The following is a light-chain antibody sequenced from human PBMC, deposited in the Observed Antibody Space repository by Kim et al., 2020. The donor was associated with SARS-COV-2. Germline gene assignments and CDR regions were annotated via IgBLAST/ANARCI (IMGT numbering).Light chain of an antibody. V-gene: IGKV1-17*03. Sequence: ASVGDRVTITCRASQGINSNLAWFQQKPGRVPMRLIYAASSLQSGVPSRFSGSGSGTEFTLTISSLQPEDFATYYCLQHNSYPLTFGGGTKVDIK. CDR3: LQHNSYPLT. CDR2: AAS. CDR1: QGINSN. J-gene: IGKJ4*01.